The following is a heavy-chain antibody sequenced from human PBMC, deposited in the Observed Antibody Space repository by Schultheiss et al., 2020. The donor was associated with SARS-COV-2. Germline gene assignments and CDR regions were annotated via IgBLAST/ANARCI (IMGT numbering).Heavy chain of an antibody. D-gene: IGHD1-26*01. CDR3: ARVRSGSYWFSY. J-gene: IGHJ4*02. CDR2: ISYDGSNK. Sequence: GGSLRLSCAASGFTFSSYAMSWVRQAPGKGLEWVAVISYDGSNKYYADSVKGRFTISRDNSKNSLYLQMNSLRAEDTAVYYCARVRSGSYWFSYWGQGTLVTVSS. CDR1: GFTFSSYA. V-gene: IGHV3-30*04.